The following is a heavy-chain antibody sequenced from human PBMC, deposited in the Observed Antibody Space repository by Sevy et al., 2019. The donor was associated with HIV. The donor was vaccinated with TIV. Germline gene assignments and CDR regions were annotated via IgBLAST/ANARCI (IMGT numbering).Heavy chain of an antibody. CDR2: FSFGCGQI. Sequence: GGSLRLSCAASGFPFSKYSMSWIRQTPGKGLEWVATFSFGCGQINYADSVKGRFTISRDDSRNTFCLQMNSLRSDDTAIYYCAREGCTRPHDYWGQGTVVTVSS. J-gene: IGHJ4*02. D-gene: IGHD2-8*01. CDR1: GFPFSKYS. V-gene: IGHV3-21*04. CDR3: AREGCTRPHDY.